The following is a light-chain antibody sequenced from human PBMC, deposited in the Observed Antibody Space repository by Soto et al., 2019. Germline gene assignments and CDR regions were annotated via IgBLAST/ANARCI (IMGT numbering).Light chain of an antibody. CDR2: GAS. V-gene: IGKV3-15*01. J-gene: IGKJ5*01. CDR3: QQRSSRPREIS. Sequence: EILITQSPPTLSVSPGDRATLSCRASQSVSNNLAWYQQRPGQAPRLLIYGASTRATGIPATFSGSGSGTEFTLTITSLQSEDFAVYYCQQRSSRPREISFGQGTRLEIK. CDR1: QSVSNN.